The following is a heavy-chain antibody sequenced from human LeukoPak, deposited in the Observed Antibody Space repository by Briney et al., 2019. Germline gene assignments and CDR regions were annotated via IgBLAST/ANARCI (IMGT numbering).Heavy chain of an antibody. CDR3: ALPGNY. CDR2: INTDGSST. J-gene: IGHJ4*02. V-gene: IGHV3-74*01. Sequence: GGSLRLSCAASGFTFSSYWMHWVRQAPGKGLAWVPRINTDGSSTSYADSVKGRFTISRDNAKHTVYLQMNSLRAEDTAVYYCALPGNYWGQGTLVTVSS. CDR1: GFTFSSYW.